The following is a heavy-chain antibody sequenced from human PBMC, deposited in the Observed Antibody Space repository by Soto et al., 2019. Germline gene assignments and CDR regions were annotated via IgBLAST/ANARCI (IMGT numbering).Heavy chain of an antibody. CDR2: ISGSGSST. CDR1: GFTFRGNA. CDR3: ANSVLYYYDNSGPDC. Sequence: HPGGSLRLSCAASGFTFRGNAMSWVRQAPGKGLEWVSVISGSGSSTYYADSVKGRFTISRDNSKDTLYLQMNSLRAEDTAVYYCANSVLYYYDNSGPDCWGQGTLVTVSS. J-gene: IGHJ4*02. D-gene: IGHD3-22*01. V-gene: IGHV3-23*01.